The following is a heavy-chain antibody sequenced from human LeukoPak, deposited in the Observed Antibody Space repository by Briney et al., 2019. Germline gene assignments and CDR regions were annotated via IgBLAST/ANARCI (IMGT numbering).Heavy chain of an antibody. D-gene: IGHD2-15*01. CDR2: IWYDGNNK. Sequence: GGSLRLSCAASGFTFSSYSMNWVRQAPGKGLEWVALIWYDGNNKYYADSVKGRFTISRDNSKNTLYLQLNSLRAEDTAVYYCARQHCSGGDCYFFDWGQGTLVTVSS. J-gene: IGHJ4*02. V-gene: IGHV3-33*08. CDR1: GFTFSSYS. CDR3: ARQHCSGGDCYFFD.